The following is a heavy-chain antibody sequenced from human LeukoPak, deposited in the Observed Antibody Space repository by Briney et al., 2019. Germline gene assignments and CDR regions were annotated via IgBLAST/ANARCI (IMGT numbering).Heavy chain of an antibody. CDR3: ARDSRRVGTTGDSDY. Sequence: GGSLRLSCVASGFTFSDYWMSWVRQAPGKGLEWVANIKQDGSEKNYVNSVNSRSNNSRVTAKNSIYLQLNSLRANYTAVYYCARDSRRVGTTGDSDYWGQGTLVTVSS. CDR1: GFTFSDYW. V-gene: IGHV3-7*03. D-gene: IGHD1-26*01. CDR2: IKQDGSEK. J-gene: IGHJ4*02.